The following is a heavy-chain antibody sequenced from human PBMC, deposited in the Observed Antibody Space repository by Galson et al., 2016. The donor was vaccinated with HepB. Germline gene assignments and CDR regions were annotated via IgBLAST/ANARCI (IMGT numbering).Heavy chain of an antibody. CDR3: PRENSGYLN. CDR1: GASISSNDYY. CDR2: IYYTGTS. V-gene: IGHV4-39*02. Sequence: LSLTCTVSGASISSNDYYWAWIRQPPGKGLEWIASIYYTGTSYYNPSLKSRLSISVDTSKNLFSLTLTSVTAADTAFYYCPRENSGYLNWGQGALVTVSS. D-gene: IGHD3-22*01. J-gene: IGHJ4*02.